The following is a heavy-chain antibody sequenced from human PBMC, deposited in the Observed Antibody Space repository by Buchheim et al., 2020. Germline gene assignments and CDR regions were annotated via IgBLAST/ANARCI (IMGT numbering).Heavy chain of an antibody. CDR1: GFTFSSYG. J-gene: IGHJ4*02. Sequence: QVQLVESGGGVVQPGRSLRLSCAASGFTFSSYGMHWVRQAPGKGLEWVAVISYDGSNKYYADSVKGRFTISRDNSKNTLYLQMNSLRAEDTAVYYCAKDFPFIAARLSGGYLDYWGQGTL. CDR2: ISYDGSNK. CDR3: AKDFPFIAARLSGGYLDY. V-gene: IGHV3-30*18. D-gene: IGHD6-6*01.